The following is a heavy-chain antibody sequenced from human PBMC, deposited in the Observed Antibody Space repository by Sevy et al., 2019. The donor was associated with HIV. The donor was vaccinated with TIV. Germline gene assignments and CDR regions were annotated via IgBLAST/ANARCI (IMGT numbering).Heavy chain of an antibody. CDR1: GFTFSSYW. CDR3: ARDCSSTSCLWGLDV. Sequence: GGSLRLYCAASGFTFSSYWMSWVRQAPGKGLEWVAHIKVDGSERYYVDSVKGRFTISRENAKNSLYLQMNSLRAEDTAVYYCARDCSSTSCLWGLDVWGQGTTVTVSS. D-gene: IGHD2-2*01. V-gene: IGHV3-7*03. J-gene: IGHJ6*02. CDR2: IKVDGSER.